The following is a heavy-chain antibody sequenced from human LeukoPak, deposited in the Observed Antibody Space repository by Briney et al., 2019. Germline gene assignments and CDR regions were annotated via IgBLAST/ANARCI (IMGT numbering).Heavy chain of an antibody. D-gene: IGHD3-10*01. CDR1: GFTFDDYA. CDR3: ARGVSTLVRGPGY. J-gene: IGHJ4*02. Sequence: GGSLRLSCAASGFTFDDYAMHWVRQAPGKGLEWVSRINTDGSTTNYADSVKGRFTMSRDNAKNTLYLQMNSLRAEDTAVYYCARGVSTLVRGPGYWGQGTLVTVSS. V-gene: IGHV3-74*01. CDR2: INTDGSTT.